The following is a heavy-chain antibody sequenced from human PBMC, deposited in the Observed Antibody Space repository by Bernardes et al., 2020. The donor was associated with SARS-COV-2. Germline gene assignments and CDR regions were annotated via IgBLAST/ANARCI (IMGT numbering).Heavy chain of an antibody. Sequence: SETLSLTCSVSGGSISSSYFYWGWIRPSPGKSLEWIGSIFYTGNTYHNPSLKSPVPMSIQTSENPFSLDVRSVTAADMGVYYCTRQWSARDASEIWGQGTMVTVSS. CDR2: IFYTGNT. CDR1: GGSISSSYFY. CDR3: TRQWSARDASEI. J-gene: IGHJ3*02. D-gene: IGHD2-8*01. V-gene: IGHV4-39*01.